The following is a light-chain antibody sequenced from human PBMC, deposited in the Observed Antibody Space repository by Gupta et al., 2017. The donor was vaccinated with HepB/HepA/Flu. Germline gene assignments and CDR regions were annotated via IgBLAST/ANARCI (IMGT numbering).Light chain of an antibody. V-gene: IGKV1-5*03. Sequence: DIEMTQSPSTLSASVGDTVTITCRASQSISSSLAWYQQRPGRPPKLIMYKASSLESGVPLRFSGSGSGTEFTLTISSLQPDDFATYYCQQDDRYSWTFGQGTKVEIK. J-gene: IGKJ1*01. CDR2: KAS. CDR1: QSISSS. CDR3: QQDDRYSWT.